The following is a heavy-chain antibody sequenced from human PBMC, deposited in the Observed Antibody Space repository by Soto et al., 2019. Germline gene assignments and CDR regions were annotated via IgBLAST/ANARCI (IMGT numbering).Heavy chain of an antibody. CDR2: INSDGSTI. CDR3: ARVGTGNSYFDL. CDR1: GFTFSSYW. Sequence: EVQLVEAGGGLVQPGGSLRLSCEVSGFTFSSYWMHWVRQAPGKGLVWVSRINSDGSTITYADAVEGRFTISRDNAKNTLYLQMNSLRAEDTAVSYCARVGTGNSYFDLWGRGTLVTVSS. V-gene: IGHV3-74*01. D-gene: IGHD1-1*01. J-gene: IGHJ2*01.